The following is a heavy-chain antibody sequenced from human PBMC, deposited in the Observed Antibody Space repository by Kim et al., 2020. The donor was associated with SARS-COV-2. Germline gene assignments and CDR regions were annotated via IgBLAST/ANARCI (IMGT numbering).Heavy chain of an antibody. CDR3: ARDDYTDYQYFDY. D-gene: IGHD4-4*01. Sequence: YAQKFQDRVTKPRDTSINTFYMELTSLRSDDTAVYYCARDDYTDYQYFDYWGQGTLVTVSS. V-gene: IGHV1-2*02. J-gene: IGHJ4*02.